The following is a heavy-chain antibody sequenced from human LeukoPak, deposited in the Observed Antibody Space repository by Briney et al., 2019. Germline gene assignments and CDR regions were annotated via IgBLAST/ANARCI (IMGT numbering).Heavy chain of an antibody. V-gene: IGHV3-72*01. CDR2: IRNKANSYTT. J-gene: IGHJ4*02. CDR3: AVSLGVEFRNFDY. D-gene: IGHD3-10*01. Sequence: GGSLRLSCAASGFTFSDHYMDWVRQAPGRGLEWVARIRNKANSYTTIYAASVKGRFTISRDDSNNSLFLQMNSLKTEDTAVYYCAVSLGVEFRNFDYWGQGTLVTVSS. CDR1: GFTFSDHY.